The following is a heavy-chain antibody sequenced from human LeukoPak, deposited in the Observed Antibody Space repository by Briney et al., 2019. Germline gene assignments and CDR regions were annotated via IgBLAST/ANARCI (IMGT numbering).Heavy chain of an antibody. Sequence: PSETLSLTCTVSGGSISSYYWSWIRQPPGKGLEWIGYINYSGSTDYNPSLKSRVTISIDTSKNQFSLKLGSVTAADTAVYYCARDLHGWYFDYWGQGTLVTVSS. V-gene: IGHV4-59*01. CDR3: ARDLHGWYFDY. D-gene: IGHD6-19*01. CDR1: GGSISSYY. J-gene: IGHJ4*02. CDR2: INYSGST.